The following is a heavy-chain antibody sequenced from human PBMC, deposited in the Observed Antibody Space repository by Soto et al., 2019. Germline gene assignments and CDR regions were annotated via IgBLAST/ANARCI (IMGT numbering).Heavy chain of an antibody. V-gene: IGHV3-23*01. J-gene: IGHJ4*02. CDR1: GFTFSHYT. CDR3: TTRMTAHFDY. CDR2: ISDRPTGHT. D-gene: IGHD2-21*02. Sequence: DVYLLEVGGGSAQPGESLRLSCVASGFTFSHYTLNWVRRAPGKGLEWVSTISDRPTGHTHYAESVRGRFTISRDDSRDTVFLQMDSLRAEDTAVYYCTTRMTAHFDYWGQGVLVTVSS.